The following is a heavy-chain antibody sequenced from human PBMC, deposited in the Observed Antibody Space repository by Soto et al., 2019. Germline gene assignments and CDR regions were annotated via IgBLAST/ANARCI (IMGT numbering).Heavy chain of an antibody. J-gene: IGHJ4*02. V-gene: IGHV1-2*04. CDR2: INPNNGGT. CDR3: ARARRNCSGTSCYTDFDY. Sequence: QVQLVQSGAEVKEPGASVKVSCKASGYTFSGYYMHWVRQAPGQGLEWMGWINPNNGGTNYAQKFQDWVAMTRDTSISTAYMELSRLRSDDTAVYFCARARRNCSGTSCYTDFDYWGQGTLVTVSS. D-gene: IGHD2-2*02. CDR1: GYTFSGYY.